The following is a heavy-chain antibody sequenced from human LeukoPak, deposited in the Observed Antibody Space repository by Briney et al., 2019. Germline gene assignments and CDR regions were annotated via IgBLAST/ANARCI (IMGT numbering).Heavy chain of an antibody. Sequence: ASVKVSCKASGYTFTSYGISWVRQAPGQGLEWKGWISAYNGNTNYAQKLQGRVTMTTGTSTSTAYMELRSLRSDDTAVYYCARASSTTTLYYYYYGMDVWGKGTTVTVSS. V-gene: IGHV1-18*04. CDR2: ISAYNGNT. J-gene: IGHJ6*04. CDR3: ARASSTTTLYYYYYGMDV. D-gene: IGHD4-17*01. CDR1: GYTFTSYG.